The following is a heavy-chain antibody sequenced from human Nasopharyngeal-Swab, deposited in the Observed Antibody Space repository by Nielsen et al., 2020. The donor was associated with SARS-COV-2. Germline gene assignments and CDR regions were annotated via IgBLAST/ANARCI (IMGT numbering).Heavy chain of an antibody. CDR2: INTDGRRT. Sequence: GESLKISCAASGFTFSSYSMNWVRQAPGKGLVWVSRINTDGRRTNYAESVKGRFTISRDNVKDMLYLQMNNLRPEDTAVYYCARDLGGFGGYWGQGTLATVSS. V-gene: IGHV3-74*01. J-gene: IGHJ4*02. D-gene: IGHD4-23*01. CDR1: GFTFSSYS. CDR3: ARDLGGFGGY.